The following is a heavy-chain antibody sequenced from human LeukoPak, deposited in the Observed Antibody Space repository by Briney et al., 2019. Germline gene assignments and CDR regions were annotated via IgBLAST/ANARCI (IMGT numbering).Heavy chain of an antibody. D-gene: IGHD1-7*01. J-gene: IGHJ4*02. Sequence: GESLKISCAASGFTFSSYEMNWVRQAPGKGLEWVSYISSSGSTIYYADSVKGRFTISTDNSKNTLYLQMNSLRAEDTAVYYCARVPGTTYQPFFGYWGQGTLVTVSS. CDR1: GFTFSSYE. CDR3: ARVPGTTYQPFFGY. V-gene: IGHV3-48*03. CDR2: ISSSGSTI.